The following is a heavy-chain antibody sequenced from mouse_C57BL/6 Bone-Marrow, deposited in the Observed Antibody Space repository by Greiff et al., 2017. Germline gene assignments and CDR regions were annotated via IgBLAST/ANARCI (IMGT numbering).Heavy chain of an antibody. CDR1: GFTFTDYY. D-gene: IGHD2-3*01. CDR3: ARNLIYNGYYEGIWYVDV. CDR2: VYPYNGGT. V-gene: IGHV1-36*01. J-gene: IGHJ1*03. Sequence: VQLQQSGPVLVKPGPSVKISCKASGFTFTDYYMHWVKQSHGKSLEWIGLVYPYNGGTSYNQKFKGKATLTVDTSSSTAYMELNSLTSEDSAVYYCARNLIYNGYYEGIWYVDVWGTGTTVTVSS.